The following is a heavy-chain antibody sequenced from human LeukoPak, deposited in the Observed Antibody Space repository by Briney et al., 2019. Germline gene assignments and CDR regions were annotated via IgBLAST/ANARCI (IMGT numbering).Heavy chain of an antibody. CDR2: ISSDGGST. Sequence: GGSLRLSCAASGFSFNNYIMHWVRQPPGRGLEFVSAISSDGGSTYYANSVKGRFAISRDNSKNTLYLQMGSRRAEDMAVYYCARGRISSGWYCDYWGQGTLVTVSS. V-gene: IGHV3-64*01. CDR3: ARGRISSGWYCDY. CDR1: GFSFNNYI. J-gene: IGHJ4*02. D-gene: IGHD6-19*01.